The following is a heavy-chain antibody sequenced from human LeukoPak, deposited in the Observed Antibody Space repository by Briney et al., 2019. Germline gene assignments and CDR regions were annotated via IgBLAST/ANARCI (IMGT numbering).Heavy chain of an antibody. D-gene: IGHD2-21*02. CDR3: ARDRSAEYCGGDCYSGGRFDY. Sequence: ASVKVSCKASGGTFSSYAISWVRQAPGQGLEWMGGIIPIFGTANYPQKFQGRVTITADESTSTAYMELSSLRSEDTAVYYCARDRSAEYCGGDCYSGGRFDYWGQGTLVTVSS. CDR2: IIPIFGTA. CDR1: GGTFSSYA. V-gene: IGHV1-69*13. J-gene: IGHJ4*02.